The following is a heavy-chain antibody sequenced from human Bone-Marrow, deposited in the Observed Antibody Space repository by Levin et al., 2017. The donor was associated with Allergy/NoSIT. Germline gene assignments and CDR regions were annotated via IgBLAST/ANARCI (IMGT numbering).Heavy chain of an antibody. CDR3: ARDLPYILTGYYSGLDY. Sequence: GESLKISCAASGFTFSSYGMHWVRQAPGKGLEWVAVIWYDGSNKYYADSVKGRFTISRDNSKNTLYLQMNSLRAEDTAVYYCARDLPYILTGYYSGLDYWGQGTLVTVSS. V-gene: IGHV3-33*01. CDR2: IWYDGSNK. D-gene: IGHD3-9*01. CDR1: GFTFSSYG. J-gene: IGHJ4*02.